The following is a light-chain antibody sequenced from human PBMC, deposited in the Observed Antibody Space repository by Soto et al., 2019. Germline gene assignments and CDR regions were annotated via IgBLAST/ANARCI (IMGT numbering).Light chain of an antibody. CDR1: SSDVGGYNF. Sequence: QSALTQPASVSGSPGQSITISCTGTSSDVGGYNFVSWYLQHPGKAPKLMIFDVSNRPSGVSNRFSGSKSGNTASLTISGLQTEDEADYYCSSYTSSSNTPYVFGPGTKLTV. V-gene: IGLV2-14*03. J-gene: IGLJ1*01. CDR3: SSYTSSSNTPYV. CDR2: DVS.